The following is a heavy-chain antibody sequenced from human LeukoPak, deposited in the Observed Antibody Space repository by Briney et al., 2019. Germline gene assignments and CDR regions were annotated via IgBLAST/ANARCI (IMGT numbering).Heavy chain of an antibody. Sequence: GASVRVSCKASGYTFTGYHIHWVRQAPGQGLEWMGWINPNSGATNYARRFQGRVTMTRDTSISTVYMELSRLTSDDRAVYYCAREISTGALCSSTSCYSFDYWGQGTLVTVSP. D-gene: IGHD2-2*01. CDR2: INPNSGAT. V-gene: IGHV1-2*02. J-gene: IGHJ4*02. CDR3: AREISTGALCSSTSCYSFDY. CDR1: GYTFTGYH.